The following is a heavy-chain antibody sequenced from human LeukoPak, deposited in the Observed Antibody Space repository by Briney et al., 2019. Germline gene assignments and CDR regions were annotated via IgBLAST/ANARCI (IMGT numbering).Heavy chain of an antibody. J-gene: IGHJ4*02. Sequence: GSLRLSCAASGFTVSSSFMSWVRQAPGKGLEWVSVLYDDGATKYADSAKGRFTISRDNSENTLFLQMNSLRTEDTAVYYCARELLYHYYEYWGQGTLVTVSS. V-gene: IGHV3-53*01. CDR2: LYDDGAT. CDR1: GFTVSSSF. D-gene: IGHD3-3*01. CDR3: ARELLYHYYEY.